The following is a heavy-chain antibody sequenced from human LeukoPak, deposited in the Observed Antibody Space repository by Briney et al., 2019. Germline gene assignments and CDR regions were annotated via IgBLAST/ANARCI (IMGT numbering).Heavy chain of an antibody. V-gene: IGHV1-69*04. CDR1: GGTFSSYA. D-gene: IGHD3-22*01. J-gene: IGHJ4*02. CDR3: ARHSNYYDSGGYYYDY. Sequence: SVKVSCKASGGTFSSYAISWVRQAPGQGLEWMGRIIPIFGIANYAQKFQGRVTITADKSTSTAYMELSRLRSEDTAVYYCARHSNYYDSGGYYYDYWGQGTLVTVSS. CDR2: IIPIFGIA.